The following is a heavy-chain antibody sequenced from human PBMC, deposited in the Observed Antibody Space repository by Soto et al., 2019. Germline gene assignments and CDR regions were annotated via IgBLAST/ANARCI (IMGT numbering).Heavy chain of an antibody. Sequence: PSETLSLTCTVSGGSISSSSYYWGWIRQPPGKGLEWIGSIYYSGSTYYNPSLKSRVTISVDTSKNQFSLKLSSVTAADTAVYYCANLPIVVVTAYFDYWGQGTLVTVS. CDR1: GGSISSSSYY. V-gene: IGHV4-39*01. CDR2: IYYSGST. J-gene: IGHJ4*02. D-gene: IGHD2-21*02. CDR3: ANLPIVVVTAYFDY.